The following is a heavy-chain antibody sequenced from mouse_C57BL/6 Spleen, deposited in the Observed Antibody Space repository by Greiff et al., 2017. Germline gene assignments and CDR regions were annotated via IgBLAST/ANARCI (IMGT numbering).Heavy chain of an antibody. V-gene: IGHV5-17*01. CDR2: ISSGSSTI. Sequence: EVKLMESGGGLVKPGGSLKLSCAASGFTFSDYGMHWVRQAPEKGLEWVAYISSGSSTIYYADTVKGRFTISRDNAKNTLFLQMTSLRSEDTAMYYGARRGIYYGNYYAMDYWGQGTSVTVSS. J-gene: IGHJ4*01. CDR1: GFTFSDYG. D-gene: IGHD2-1*01. CDR3: ARRGIYYGNYYAMDY.